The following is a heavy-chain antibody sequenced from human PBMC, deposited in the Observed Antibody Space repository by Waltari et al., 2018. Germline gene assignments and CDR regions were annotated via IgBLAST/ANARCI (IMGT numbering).Heavy chain of an antibody. CDR1: GGSISSSSYY. J-gene: IGHJ3*02. D-gene: IGHD6-13*01. V-gene: IGHV4-39*01. CDR2: IYYRGST. CDR3: ASNFLAAAFAFDI. Sequence: QVQLQESGPGLVKPSETLSLTCTVSGGSISSSSYYWGWIRQPPGKGLEWIGSIYYRGSTYYNPSLKSRVTISVDTSKNQFSLKLSSVTAADTAVYYCASNFLAAAFAFDIWGQGTMVTVSS.